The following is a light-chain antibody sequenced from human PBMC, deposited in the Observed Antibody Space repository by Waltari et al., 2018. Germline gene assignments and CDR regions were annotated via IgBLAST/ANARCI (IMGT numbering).Light chain of an antibody. J-gene: IGLJ1*01. V-gene: IGLV10-54*04. CDR2: GNK. CDR3: LAWDGSLNIYV. Sequence: QAGLTQPPSVSKGLEQTATLTCTGNNNNVGKEGADWLQQRQGHPPKFVAYGNKKRPSGVSERFSASKLVNTASLTIIGLQPDDEADYYCLAWDGSLNIYVFGPGTKVTVV. CDR1: NNNVGKEG.